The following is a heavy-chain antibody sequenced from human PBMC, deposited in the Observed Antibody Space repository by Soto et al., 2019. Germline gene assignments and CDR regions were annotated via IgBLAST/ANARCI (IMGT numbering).Heavy chain of an antibody. CDR3: ARGEGITGTTAY. V-gene: IGHV4-39*01. CDR1: GGSISSRSYY. D-gene: IGHD1-7*01. CDR2: SCYSRST. Sequence: SETLSLTCSVTGGSISSRSYYWGWIRQTPGKSLNWIGSSCYSRSTYYNPSLKIRVTISVDTFKNQFSLKQSSVTAADTAVYYCARGEGITGTTAYWGQGTLVTVSP. J-gene: IGHJ4*02.